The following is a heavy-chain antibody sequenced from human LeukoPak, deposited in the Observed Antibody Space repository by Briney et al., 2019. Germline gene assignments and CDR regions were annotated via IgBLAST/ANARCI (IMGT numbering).Heavy chain of an antibody. CDR1: GYSFTSYW. Sequence: GESLKISCKGSGYSFTSYWIGWVRQMPGKGLEWMGIIYPGDSDTRYSPSFQGQVTISADKSISTAYLQWSSLKASDTAMYYCAGQYSSGWYGDWFDPWGQGTLVTASS. J-gene: IGHJ5*02. V-gene: IGHV5-51*01. CDR2: IYPGDSDT. CDR3: AGQYSSGWYGDWFDP. D-gene: IGHD6-19*01.